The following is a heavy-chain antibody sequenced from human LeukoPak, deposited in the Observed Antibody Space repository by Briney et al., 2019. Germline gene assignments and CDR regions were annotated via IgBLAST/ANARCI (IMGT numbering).Heavy chain of an antibody. D-gene: IGHD1-26*01. CDR3: AREARRIVGAHIDY. J-gene: IGHJ4*02. CDR1: GFTFSNYW. Sequence: GGSLRLSCAASGFTFSNYWMTWVRQAPGKGLEWVAVIWYDGSNKYYADSVKGRFTISRDNSKNTLYLQMNSLRAEDTAVYYCAREARRIVGAHIDYWGQGTLVTVSS. V-gene: IGHV3-33*08. CDR2: IWYDGSNK.